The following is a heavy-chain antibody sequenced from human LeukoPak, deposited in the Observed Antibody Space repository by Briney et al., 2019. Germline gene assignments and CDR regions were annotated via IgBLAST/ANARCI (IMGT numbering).Heavy chain of an antibody. CDR3: AREGYCSSTSCYPDY. J-gene: IGHJ4*02. CDR2: INPNSGGT. V-gene: IGHV1-2*02. D-gene: IGHD2-2*01. Sequence: ASVKVSCKASGYTFTGYYMHWVRQAPGQGLEWMGWINPNSGGTNYARKFQGRVTMTRDTSISTAYMELSRLRSDDTAVYYCAREGYCSSTSCYPDYWGQRTLVTVSS. CDR1: GYTFTGYY.